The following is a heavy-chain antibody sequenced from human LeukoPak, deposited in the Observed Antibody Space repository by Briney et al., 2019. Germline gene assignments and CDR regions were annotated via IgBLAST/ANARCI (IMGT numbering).Heavy chain of an antibody. CDR1: HYSISSNYY. CDR3: ARSSGYMSD. V-gene: IGHV4-38-2*02. D-gene: IGHD3-22*01. Sequence: SETLSLTCTVSHYSISSNYYWGWVRQPPGRGLEWIGSIYESGSTHYNPSPNSRVTISVATSKYQFSLKLTAVTAADTAVDYCARSSGYMSDWGQGTLVTVSS. CDR2: IYESGST. J-gene: IGHJ4*01.